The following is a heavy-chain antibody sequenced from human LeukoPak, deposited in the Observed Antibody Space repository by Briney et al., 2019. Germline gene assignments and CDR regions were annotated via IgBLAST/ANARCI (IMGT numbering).Heavy chain of an antibody. D-gene: IGHD6-19*01. V-gene: IGHV3-23*01. CDR2: TSGSGGST. CDR1: GVSLSSHG. Sequence: GGSLRLSCAASGVSLSSHGMTWVRQAPGKGLEWVSGTSGSGGSTDYADSVKGRFTVSSDNSKNTVYLQMNSLRAEGTAVYYCAKNSGWYYHYGMDVWGQGTTVIVSS. CDR3: AKNSGWYYHYGMDV. J-gene: IGHJ6*02.